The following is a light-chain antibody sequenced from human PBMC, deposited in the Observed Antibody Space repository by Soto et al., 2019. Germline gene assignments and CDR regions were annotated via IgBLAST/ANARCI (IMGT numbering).Light chain of an antibody. Sequence: DIQMTLSPSSLSASVGDRVTITCQASQDISNYLNWYQQKPGKAPKLLIYDASNLETGVPSRFSGSGSGTDFTFTISSLQPEDIARYYCQLYDNLPPFTFGPGTKVDIK. CDR3: QLYDNLPPFT. V-gene: IGKV1-33*01. J-gene: IGKJ3*01. CDR2: DAS. CDR1: QDISNY.